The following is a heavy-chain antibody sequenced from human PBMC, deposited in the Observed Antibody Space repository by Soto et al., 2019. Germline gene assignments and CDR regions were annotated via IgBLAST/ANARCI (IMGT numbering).Heavy chain of an antibody. CDR1: RFTFSTYW. CDR3: VRDRYSGSFSFFDY. Sequence: PGGPLRLSCAASRFTFSTYWMHWVRQAPGKGLVWVSRINSDGSSATYADSVKGRFTISRDNAKDTLYLQMNRLSAEDTAVYYCVRDRYSGSFSFFDYWGQGALVTVSS. J-gene: IGHJ4*02. CDR2: INSDGSSA. D-gene: IGHD1-26*01. V-gene: IGHV3-74*01.